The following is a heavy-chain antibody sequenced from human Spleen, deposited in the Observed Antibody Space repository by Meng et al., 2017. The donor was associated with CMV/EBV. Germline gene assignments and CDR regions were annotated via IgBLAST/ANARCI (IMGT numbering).Heavy chain of an antibody. D-gene: IGHD3-9*01. Sequence: SETLSLTCTVSGASISSGYYWGWIRQPPGGGLEWIGNIYHSGSSYYNPSLRSRVAMSVDTSKNQFSLKLSSVTAADTAVYYCARQYYDILTGSYYFDYWGQGTLVTVSS. V-gene: IGHV4-38-2*02. CDR3: ARQYYDILTGSYYFDY. CDR2: IYHSGSS. CDR1: GASISSGYY. J-gene: IGHJ4*02.